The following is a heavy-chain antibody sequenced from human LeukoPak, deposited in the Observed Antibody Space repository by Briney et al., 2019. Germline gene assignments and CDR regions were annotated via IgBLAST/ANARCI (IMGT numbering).Heavy chain of an antibody. Sequence: GESLKISCKGSGYIFTSYWINWVRQPPGKGLEWMGRIDPSDSYTKYSPSFQVHVTISADKSISTAYLQWSSLKASDTAMYYCARRLYSGDEAYDYWGQGTLVTVSS. J-gene: IGHJ4*02. CDR1: GYIFTSYW. D-gene: IGHD5-12*01. CDR3: ARRLYSGDEAYDY. CDR2: IDPSDSYT. V-gene: IGHV5-10-1*01.